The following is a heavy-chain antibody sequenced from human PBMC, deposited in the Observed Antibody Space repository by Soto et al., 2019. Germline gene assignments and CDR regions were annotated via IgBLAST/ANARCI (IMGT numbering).Heavy chain of an antibody. V-gene: IGHV4-34*01. CDR2: INHSGST. D-gene: IGHD6-13*01. Sequence: SETLSLTCAVYGGSFSGYYWSWIRQPPGKGLEWIGEINHSGSTNYNPSLKSRVTISVDTSKNQFSLKLSSVTAADTAVYYCARGGGIAAAGQPPLFDYWGQGTLVTVSS. J-gene: IGHJ4*02. CDR1: GGSFSGYY. CDR3: ARGGGIAAAGQPPLFDY.